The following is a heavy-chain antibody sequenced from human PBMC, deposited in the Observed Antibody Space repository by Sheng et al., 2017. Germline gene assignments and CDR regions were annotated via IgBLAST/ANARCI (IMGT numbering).Heavy chain of an antibody. CDR2: INHSGST. D-gene: IGHD3-16*01. CDR3: ARVGYRLKLRDY. Sequence: QVQLQQWGAGLLKPSETLSLTCAVYGGSFSGYYRSWIRQPPGKGLEWIGEINHSGSTNYNPSLKSRVTISVDTSKNQFSLKLSSVTAADTAVYYCARVGYRLKLRDYWGQGTLVTVSS. J-gene: IGHJ4*02. V-gene: IGHV4-34*01. CDR1: GGSFSGYY.